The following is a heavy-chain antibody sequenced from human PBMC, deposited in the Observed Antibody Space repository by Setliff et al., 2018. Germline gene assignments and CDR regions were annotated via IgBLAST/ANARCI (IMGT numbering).Heavy chain of an antibody. CDR3: ARSLGSGSYYNSRPFYSDY. D-gene: IGHD3-10*01. V-gene: IGHV4-61*09. CDR2: IDPSGNT. J-gene: IGHJ4*02. CDR1: GGSISSGSNY. Sequence: PSETLSLTCTVSGGSISSGSNYWSWIRQPAGRGLEWIGHIDPSGNTNYHPSLKSRVTISGDTSKNQFSLKLTSVTAAGTAVYFCARSLGSGSYYNSRPFYSDYWGQGTLVTVSS.